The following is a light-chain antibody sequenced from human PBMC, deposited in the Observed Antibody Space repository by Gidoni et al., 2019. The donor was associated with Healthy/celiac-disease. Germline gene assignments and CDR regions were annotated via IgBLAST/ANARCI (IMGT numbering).Light chain of an antibody. V-gene: IGKV3-20*01. CDR3: QQYGSSPLWT. Sequence: EIVLPQSPGTLSLSPGERATLSCRASQSVSISYLAWYQQKPGQAPRLLIYGASSRATGIPDRFSGSGSGTDFTLTISRLEPEDFAVYYCQQYGSSPLWTFGQGTKVEIK. J-gene: IGKJ1*01. CDR2: GAS. CDR1: QSVSISY.